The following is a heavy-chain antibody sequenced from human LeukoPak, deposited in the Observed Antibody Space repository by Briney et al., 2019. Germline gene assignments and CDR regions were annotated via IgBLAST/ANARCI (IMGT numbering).Heavy chain of an antibody. Sequence: SETLSLTCTVSGGSIRGYYWSWIRQPPGKGLEWIGYIYYSGSTNYNPSLKSRVTISVDTSKNQFSLKLSSVTAADTAVYYCARRRGYSYGYDYWGQGTLVTVSS. J-gene: IGHJ4*02. CDR1: GGSIRGYY. CDR2: IYYSGST. D-gene: IGHD5-18*01. CDR3: ARRRGYSYGYDY. V-gene: IGHV4-59*01.